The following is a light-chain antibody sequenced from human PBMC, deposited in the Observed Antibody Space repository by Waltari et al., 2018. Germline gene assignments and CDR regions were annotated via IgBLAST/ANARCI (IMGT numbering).Light chain of an antibody. V-gene: IGLV2-23*01. Sequence: QSALTQPASVSGSPGQSITISCTGTSSDVGSYNLVSWSQQHPGKSPKLMIYEGSKRPSGVSNRFSGSKSGNTASLTISGLQAEDEADYYCCSYAGIGTLYVFGTGTKVTVL. CDR3: CSYAGIGTLYV. CDR2: EGS. CDR1: SSDVGSYNL. J-gene: IGLJ1*01.